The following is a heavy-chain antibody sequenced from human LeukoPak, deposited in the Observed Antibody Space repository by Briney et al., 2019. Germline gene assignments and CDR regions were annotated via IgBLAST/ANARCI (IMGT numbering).Heavy chain of an antibody. CDR3: ARVLEGSSGQHWYFDL. Sequence: PSETLSLTCAVYGGSFSSYYWSWIRQPPGKGLEWIGEINHSGSTNYNPSLKSRVTISVDTSKNQFSLRLSSVTAADTAVYYRARVLEGSSGQHWYFDLWGRGTLVTVSS. D-gene: IGHD6-19*01. J-gene: IGHJ2*01. CDR1: GGSFSSYY. V-gene: IGHV4-34*01. CDR2: INHSGST.